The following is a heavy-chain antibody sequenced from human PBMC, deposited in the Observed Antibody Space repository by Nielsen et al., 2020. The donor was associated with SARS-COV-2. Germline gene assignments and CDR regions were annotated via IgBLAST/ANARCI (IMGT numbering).Heavy chain of an antibody. CDR2: IYSGGST. CDR3: AKDVDTAIPGY. D-gene: IGHD5-18*01. CDR1: GFTVSSNY. V-gene: IGHV3-53*01. Sequence: GGSLRLSCAASGFTVSSNYMSWVRQAPGKGLEWVSVIYSGGSTYYADSVKGRFTISRDNSKNTLYLQMNSLRAEDTAVYYCAKDVDTAIPGYWGQGTLVTVSS. J-gene: IGHJ4*02.